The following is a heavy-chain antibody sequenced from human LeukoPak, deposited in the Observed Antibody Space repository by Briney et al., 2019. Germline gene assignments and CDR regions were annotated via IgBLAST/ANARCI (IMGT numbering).Heavy chain of an antibody. CDR3: ARGALGYYYGMDV. D-gene: IGHD7-27*01. J-gene: IGHJ6*02. V-gene: IGHV4-34*01. Sequence: SETLSLTCAGYGGSFSGYYWSWIRQPPGKGLEGIGENNHSGSTNYNPSLKSRVTISVDTSKNQFSLKLSSVTAADTAVYYCARGALGYYYGMDVWGQGTTVTVSS. CDR2: NNHSGST. CDR1: GGSFSGYY.